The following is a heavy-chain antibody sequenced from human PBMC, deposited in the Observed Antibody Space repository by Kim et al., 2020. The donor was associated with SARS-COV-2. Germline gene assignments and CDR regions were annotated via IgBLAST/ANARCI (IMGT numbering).Heavy chain of an antibody. D-gene: IGHD3-22*01. J-gene: IGHJ4*02. CDR2: ITGSGEST. Sequence: GGSLRLSCAASGFNFSTYAMSWVRQAPGKGLEWVSTITGSGESTYYADSVKGRFTISRDNSKNTLSLQMNSLRAEDTAKYYCAKGSRSNGYYVDHWGQGTLFTASS. V-gene: IGHV3-23*01. CDR1: GFNFSTYA. CDR3: AKGSRSNGYYVDH.